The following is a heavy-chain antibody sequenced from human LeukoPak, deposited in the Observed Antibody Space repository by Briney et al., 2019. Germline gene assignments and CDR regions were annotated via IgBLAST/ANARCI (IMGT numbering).Heavy chain of an antibody. CDR3: ARGRPGLASAGIYDF. CDR1: GYTFTSSD. CDR2: MNPNTDKT. Sequence: GASVKVSCKAPGYTFTSSDINWVRQATGQGPEWMGWMNPNTDKTGFARNFQGRVTMTKNISISTAYMEVTSLTYEDTAIYYCARGRPGLASAGIYDFWGQGTLITVSS. V-gene: IGHV1-8*01. J-gene: IGHJ4*02. D-gene: IGHD6-13*01.